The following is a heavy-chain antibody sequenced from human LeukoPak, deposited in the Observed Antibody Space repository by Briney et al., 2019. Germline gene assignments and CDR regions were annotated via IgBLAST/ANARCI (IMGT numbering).Heavy chain of an antibody. CDR3: ARDPGYNYGFDY. D-gene: IGHD5-18*01. V-gene: IGHV3-30*02. Sequence: GGSLRLSCAASGFTFSTYGMHWVRQAPGKGLEWVAFIRYDAINKYYADSVKGRFTISRDNSRNTLYLQMNSLRAEDTALYYCARDPGYNYGFDYWGQGTLVTVSS. CDR2: IRYDAINK. CDR1: GFTFSTYG. J-gene: IGHJ4*02.